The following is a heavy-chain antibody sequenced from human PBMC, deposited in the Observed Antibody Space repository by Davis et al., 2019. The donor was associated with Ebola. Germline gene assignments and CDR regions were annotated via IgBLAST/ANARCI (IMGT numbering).Heavy chain of an antibody. D-gene: IGHD3-3*01. J-gene: IGHJ4*02. V-gene: IGHV4-34*01. CDR1: GGSFSGYY. CDR2: INHSGST. CDR3: ARVAFHSYYDFWSGPRYYFDY. Sequence: MPSETLSLTCAVYGGSFSGYYWSWIRQPPGKGLEWIGEINHSGSTNYNPSLKSRVTISVDTSKNQFSLKLSSVTAADTAVYYCARVAFHSYYDFWSGPRYYFDYWGQGTLVTVSS.